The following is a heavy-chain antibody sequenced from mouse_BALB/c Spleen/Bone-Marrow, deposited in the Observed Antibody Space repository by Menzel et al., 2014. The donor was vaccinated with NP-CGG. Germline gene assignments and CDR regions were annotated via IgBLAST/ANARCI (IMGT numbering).Heavy chain of an antibody. CDR2: INYSGST. Sequence: VQLQQSGPDLVKPSQSLSLTCTVTGYSITSFYSWHWIRQFPGNKLEWMGYINYSGSTNYNPSLKSRIPITRDTSKNQFFLQLNSVTTEDTATYYCARSDYYDWAYWGQGTLVTVSA. D-gene: IGHD2-4*01. CDR3: ARSDYYDWAY. CDR1: GYSITSFYS. V-gene: IGHV3-1*02. J-gene: IGHJ3*01.